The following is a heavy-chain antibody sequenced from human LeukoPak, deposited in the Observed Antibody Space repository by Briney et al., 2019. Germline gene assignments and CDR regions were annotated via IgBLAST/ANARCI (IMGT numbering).Heavy chain of an antibody. J-gene: IGHJ4*02. D-gene: IGHD2-15*01. Sequence: GGSLRLSCAASGFTFNNYGMYWVRQARGKGLEWVSSISGSGVSTYYADSVKGRFTISRDNSRNTLYLQMNSLRAEDTAVYYCAKRVVGAYYFDYWGQGTLVTVSS. V-gene: IGHV3-23*01. CDR1: GFTFNNYG. CDR2: ISGSGVST. CDR3: AKRVVGAYYFDY.